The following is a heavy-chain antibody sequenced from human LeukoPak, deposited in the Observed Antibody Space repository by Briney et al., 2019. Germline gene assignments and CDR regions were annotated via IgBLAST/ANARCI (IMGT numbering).Heavy chain of an antibody. CDR2: IKQGGSEK. V-gene: IGHV3-7*01. Sequence: PGGSLRLSCVVSGFTFTSSWMTWVRQAPGKGLEWVANIKQGGSEKHYVDSVKGRLTISRDNAKNSLYLQMSSLRAEDTAIYYCAREPGIGYAFDFWGQGTVVTVSS. CDR1: GFTFTSSW. CDR3: AREPGIGYAFDF. J-gene: IGHJ3*01. D-gene: IGHD3-10*01.